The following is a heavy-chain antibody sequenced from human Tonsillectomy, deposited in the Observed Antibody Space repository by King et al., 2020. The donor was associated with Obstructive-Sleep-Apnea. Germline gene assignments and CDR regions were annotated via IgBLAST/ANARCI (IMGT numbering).Heavy chain of an antibody. CDR2: ISKSGGT. J-gene: IGHJ4*02. Sequence: VQLQESGPGLVKPSETLSLTCNVSGDSISRRYWSWIRQPPGNGLEWIGYISKSGGTNYNPALKSRVTISVDTSKNQFSLRLSSVTAADTAVYFCATLWFGESFFDYWGQGTPVSVSS. CDR3: ATLWFGESFFDY. CDR1: GDSISRRY. V-gene: IGHV4-59*11. D-gene: IGHD3-10*01.